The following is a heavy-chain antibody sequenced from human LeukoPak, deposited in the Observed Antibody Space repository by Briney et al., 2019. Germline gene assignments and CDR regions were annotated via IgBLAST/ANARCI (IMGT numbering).Heavy chain of an antibody. CDR1: GGSISSYY. CDR2: IYYSGST. Sequence: SETLSLTCSVSGGSISSYYWSWIRQPPGKGLEWIGYIYYSGSTNYNPSLKSRVTISVDTSKNQFSLKLSSVTAADTAVYYCAREGAFSGSYYFDYWGQGTLVTVSS. D-gene: IGHD1-26*01. J-gene: IGHJ4*02. V-gene: IGHV4-59*01. CDR3: AREGAFSGSYYFDY.